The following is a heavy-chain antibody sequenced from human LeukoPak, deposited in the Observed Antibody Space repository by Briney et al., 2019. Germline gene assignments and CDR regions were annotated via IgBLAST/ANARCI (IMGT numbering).Heavy chain of an antibody. D-gene: IGHD5-12*01. CDR3: AKVVNSGYARDAFDI. Sequence: PGGSLRLSCAASGFTFSSYSMSWVRQAPGKGLEWVAFIRYDGSNKYYADSVKGRFTISRDNSKNTLYLQMNSLRAEDTAVYYCAKVVNSGYARDAFDIWGQGTMVTVSS. J-gene: IGHJ3*02. CDR1: GFTFSSYS. CDR2: IRYDGSNK. V-gene: IGHV3-30*02.